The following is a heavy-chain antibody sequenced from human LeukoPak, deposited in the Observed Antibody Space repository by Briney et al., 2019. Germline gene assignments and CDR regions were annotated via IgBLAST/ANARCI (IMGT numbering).Heavy chain of an antibody. CDR2: ISAYNGNT. J-gene: IGHJ4*02. V-gene: IGHV1-18*01. CDR1: GYTFTSYG. D-gene: IGHD3-3*01. CDR3: ASSPRPGYYDFWTGSHYYFDY. Sequence: ASVKVSCKASGYTFTSYGISWVRQAPGQGLEWMGWISAYNGNTHYAQKLQGRVTMTTDTSTSTAYMELRSLRSDDTAVYYCASSPRPGYYDFWTGSHYYFDYWGQGTLVTVSS.